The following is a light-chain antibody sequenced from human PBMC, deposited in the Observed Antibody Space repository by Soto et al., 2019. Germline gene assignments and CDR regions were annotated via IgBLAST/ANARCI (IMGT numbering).Light chain of an antibody. Sequence: EIFMTQSPATLSVSPGEKVILSCRASQSVGTTLAWYQQKPGQAPSLLIRGASTRATGVPARFSGSGSGTEFTPTISSLQSEDFAIYYCQQYSASPTFGGGTTLEIK. CDR1: QSVGTT. CDR3: QQYSASPT. CDR2: GAS. V-gene: IGKV3-15*01. J-gene: IGKJ4*02.